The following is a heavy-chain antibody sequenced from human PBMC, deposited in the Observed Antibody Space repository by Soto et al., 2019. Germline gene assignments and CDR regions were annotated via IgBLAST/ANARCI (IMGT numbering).Heavy chain of an antibody. J-gene: IGHJ4*02. CDR3: ARTFCSGGGCYSEFDY. Sequence: QITLKESGPTLVKPTQTLTLTCTFSGFSLSTSGVGVGWIRQPPGKALEWLALVYWDDDKRYSPSLKSRLTSXEDTSKNQVVLTMTNMDPVDTATYYCARTFCSGGGCYSEFDYWGQGTLVTVSS. CDR1: GFSLSTSGVG. CDR2: VYWDDDK. V-gene: IGHV2-5*02. D-gene: IGHD2-15*01.